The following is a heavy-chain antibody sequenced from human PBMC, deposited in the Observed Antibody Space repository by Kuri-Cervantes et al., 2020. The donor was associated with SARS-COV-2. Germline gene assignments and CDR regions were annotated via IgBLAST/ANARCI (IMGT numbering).Heavy chain of an antibody. CDR2: IKQDGSEK. D-gene: IGHD2-2*01. Sequence: GGSLRLSCAASGFTFNSYWMSWVRQAPGKGLECVANIKQDGSEKYYVDSVKGRFTISRDNSKNTLYLQMNSLRAEDTAVYYCAKWEYQLLWPFDYWGQGTLVTVSS. V-gene: IGHV3-7*05. CDR3: AKWEYQLLWPFDY. CDR1: GFTFNSYW. J-gene: IGHJ4*02.